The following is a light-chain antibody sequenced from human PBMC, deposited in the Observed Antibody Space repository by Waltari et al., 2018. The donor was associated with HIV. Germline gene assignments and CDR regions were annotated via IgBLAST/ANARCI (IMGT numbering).Light chain of an antibody. CDR3: QHYNSWPGPA. Sequence: EILITQSPAILSVSPGESATVSCRASQNVYSNFAWYQQKPGQPPRLLIYTASTRATGVPARVTGSGFGTDFTLTISGLQSEDFAVYYCQHYNSWPGPAFGQGTKVEIK. V-gene: IGKV3-15*01. J-gene: IGKJ1*01. CDR1: QNVYSN. CDR2: TAS.